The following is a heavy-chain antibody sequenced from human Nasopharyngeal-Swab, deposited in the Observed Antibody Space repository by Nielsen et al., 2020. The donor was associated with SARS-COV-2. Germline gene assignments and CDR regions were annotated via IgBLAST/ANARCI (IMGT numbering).Heavy chain of an antibody. CDR3: ARWSSWYNWLDP. D-gene: IGHD6-13*01. Sequence: SETLSLTCAVSGDSISTGRYSWAWIRQPPGKGLEWICSIYYSGTTYYNPSLKSRVTISVDTSKNQFSLKLNSATAADTAVYYCARWSSWYNWLDPWGQGTQVIVSS. J-gene: IGHJ5*02. V-gene: IGHV4-39*01. CDR2: IYYSGTT. CDR1: GDSISTGRYS.